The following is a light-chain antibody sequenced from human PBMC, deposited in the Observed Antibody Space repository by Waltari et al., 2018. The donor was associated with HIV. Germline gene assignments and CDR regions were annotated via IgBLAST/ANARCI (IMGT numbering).Light chain of an antibody. CDR1: QSIRAY. J-gene: IGKJ5*01. V-gene: IGKV1-39*01. CDR2: AAS. CDR3: QQTFGVPRT. Sequence: DIQVTQSPSFWPASLPARITITCRTSQSIRAYLNWYQQRPGKAPKLLIYAASTLQTGVPSRFTGSGSGTHFTLAISRVEPEDFATYYCQQTFGVPRTFGQGT.